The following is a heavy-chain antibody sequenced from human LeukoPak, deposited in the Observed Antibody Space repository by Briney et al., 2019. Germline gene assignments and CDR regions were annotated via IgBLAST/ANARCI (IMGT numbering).Heavy chain of an antibody. CDR3: AREWSGGAFDI. Sequence: GGSLRLSCAASGFTVSSNYMSWVRQAPGKGPEWVSVVYSGGSTYYADSVKGRFTISRDNSKNTLYLQMNSLRAEDTAVYYCAREWSGGAFDIWGQGTMVTVSS. V-gene: IGHV3-53*01. J-gene: IGHJ3*02. CDR1: GFTVSSNY. D-gene: IGHD3-3*01. CDR2: VYSGGST.